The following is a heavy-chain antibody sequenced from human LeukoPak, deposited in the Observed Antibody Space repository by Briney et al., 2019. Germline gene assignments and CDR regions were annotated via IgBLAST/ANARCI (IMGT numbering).Heavy chain of an antibody. Sequence: PGGSLRLSCAVSGLTFSNAWLSWVRQAPGKGLEWVSVIGGSNGITFYVGSVKGRFTISRDNSKDTLYLQMNSLRAEDTAVYYCARNENSGWGYFDYWGQGTLVTVSS. CDR2: IGGSNGIT. CDR1: GLTFSNAW. D-gene: IGHD5-12*01. J-gene: IGHJ4*02. V-gene: IGHV3-23*01. CDR3: ARNENSGWGYFDY.